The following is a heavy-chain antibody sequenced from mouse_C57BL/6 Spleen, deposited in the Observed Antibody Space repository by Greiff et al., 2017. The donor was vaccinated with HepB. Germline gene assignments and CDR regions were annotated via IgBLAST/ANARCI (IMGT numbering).Heavy chain of an antibody. Sequence: VQLQQSGAELVRPGASVKLSCTASGFNIKDDYMHWVKQRPEQGLEWIGWIDPENGDTEYASKFQGKATITADTSSNTAYLQLSSLTSEDTAVYYGTSTGTKAWFAYWGQGTLVTVSA. D-gene: IGHD4-1*01. CDR2: IDPENGDT. CDR3: TSTGTKAWFAY. CDR1: GFNIKDDY. J-gene: IGHJ3*01. V-gene: IGHV14-4*01.